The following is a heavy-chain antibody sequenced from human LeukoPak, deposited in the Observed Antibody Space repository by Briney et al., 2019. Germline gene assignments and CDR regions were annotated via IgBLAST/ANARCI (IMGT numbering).Heavy chain of an antibody. V-gene: IGHV3-23*01. CDR2: SSGSDDST. CDR1: GFTFPNAW. J-gene: IGHJ4*02. CDR3: TKDLMTGYSSGWYLGY. D-gene: IGHD6-19*01. Sequence: AGGSLRLSCAASGFTFPNAWMSWVRQAPGKGLEWVSVSSGSDDSTHYADSVKGRFIMSRDNSENTLYLQMNSLRAEDTAVYYCTKDLMTGYSSGWYLGYWGQGTLVTVSS.